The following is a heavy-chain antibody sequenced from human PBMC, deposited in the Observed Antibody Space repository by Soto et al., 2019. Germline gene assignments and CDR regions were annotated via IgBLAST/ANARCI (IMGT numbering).Heavy chain of an antibody. D-gene: IGHD3-22*01. CDR2: ISGNGGT. CDR3: ARDAPGSGWLSDY. J-gene: IGHJ4*02. Sequence: GGSLRLSCAASGFTFRIYAMSWVRQAPGKGLEWVSTISGNGGTSYADFVRGRFTISRDNSKNTLYLQMNSLRAEDTAVYYCARDAPGSGWLSDYWGQGTRVT. CDR1: GFTFRIYA. V-gene: IGHV3-23*01.